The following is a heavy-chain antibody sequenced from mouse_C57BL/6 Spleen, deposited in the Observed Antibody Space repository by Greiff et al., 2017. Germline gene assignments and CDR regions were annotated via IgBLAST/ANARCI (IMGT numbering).Heavy chain of an antibody. CDR1: GYAFTNYL. V-gene: IGHV1-54*01. CDR3: AREGSLYYFDY. Sequence: QVQLQQSGAELVRPGTSVKVSCKASGYAFTNYLIEWVKQRPGQGLEWIGVINPGSGGTNYNEKFKGKATLTADKSSSTAYMQLSSLTSEDSAVYVCAREGSLYYFDYWGQGTTLTVSS. CDR2: INPGSGGT. J-gene: IGHJ2*01.